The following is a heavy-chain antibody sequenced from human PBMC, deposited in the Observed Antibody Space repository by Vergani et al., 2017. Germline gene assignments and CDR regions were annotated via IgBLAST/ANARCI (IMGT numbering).Heavy chain of an antibody. CDR1: GFTFSSYA. Sequence: EVQLVESGGGLVQPGGSLRLSCAASGFTFSSYAMSWVRQAPGKGLEWVSAISGSGGSTYYADSVKGRFTISRDNAKNSLYLQMNSLRAEDTAVYYCARAAMITFGGVIYFDYWGQGTLVTVSS. V-gene: IGHV3-23*04. D-gene: IGHD3-16*01. J-gene: IGHJ4*02. CDR3: ARAAMITFGGVIYFDY. CDR2: ISGSGGST.